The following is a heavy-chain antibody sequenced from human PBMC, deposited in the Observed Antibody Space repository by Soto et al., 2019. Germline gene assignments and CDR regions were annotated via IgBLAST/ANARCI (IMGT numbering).Heavy chain of an antibody. CDR1: GGSISSSSYY. CDR3: ARDGRAYDILTGYYNRAFRGFDP. V-gene: IGHV4-39*02. CDR2: IYYSGST. D-gene: IGHD3-9*01. J-gene: IGHJ5*02. Sequence: QLQLQESGPGLVKPSETLSLTCTVSGGSISSSSYYWGWIRQPPGKGLEWIGSIYYSGSTYYNPSLKSRVTISVDTSKNQFSLKLSSVTAADTAVYYCARDGRAYDILTGYYNRAFRGFDPWGQGTLVTVSS.